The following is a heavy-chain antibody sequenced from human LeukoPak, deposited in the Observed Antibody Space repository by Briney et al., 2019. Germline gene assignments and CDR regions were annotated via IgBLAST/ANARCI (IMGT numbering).Heavy chain of an antibody. J-gene: IGHJ4*02. V-gene: IGHV3-7*01. CDR2: INHNGNVN. Sequence: GGSLRLSCAASGFTFSSYWMNWARQAPGKGLEWVASINHNGNVNYYVDSVKGRFTITRDNARSSLFLQMNSLRAEDTAVYYCAREDGYCSGGNCYSYFVSWGQGTLVTVSS. CDR3: AREDGYCSGGNCYSYFVS. D-gene: IGHD2-15*01. CDR1: GFTFSSYW.